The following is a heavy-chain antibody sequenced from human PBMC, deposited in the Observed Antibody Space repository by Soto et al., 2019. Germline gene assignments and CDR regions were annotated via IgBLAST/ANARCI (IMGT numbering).Heavy chain of an antibody. CDR1: GDSISRNGNY. Sequence: SETLSLTCTVSGDSISRNGNYWSWIRQHPGQGLEWIGYIHYSGSTYYTPSLKSRVTISVDRSKNQCSLNLTSVTAADTAVYYCARKKVSRNIVVVPAAMTKSHFDYWGQGTLVTVSS. J-gene: IGHJ4*02. V-gene: IGHV4-31*03. D-gene: IGHD2-2*01. CDR2: IHYSGST. CDR3: ARKKVSRNIVVVPAAMTKSHFDY.